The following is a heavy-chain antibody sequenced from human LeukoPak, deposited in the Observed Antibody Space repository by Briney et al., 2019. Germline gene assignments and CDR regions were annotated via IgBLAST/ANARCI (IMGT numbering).Heavy chain of an antibody. CDR3: ARGPKYYYTGRGSYYGFDF. CDR1: GDSISSSSYY. CDR2: IYYSGST. D-gene: IGHD3-22*01. Sequence: PSETLSLTCTVSGDSISSSSYYWGWIRQPPGKGLEWIVYIYYSGSTNYHPSLKSQVTISVDTPKNQFSLKLSSVTAADTAVYYCARGPKYYYTGRGSYYGFDFWGQGILVTVSS. J-gene: IGHJ4*02. V-gene: IGHV4-61*05.